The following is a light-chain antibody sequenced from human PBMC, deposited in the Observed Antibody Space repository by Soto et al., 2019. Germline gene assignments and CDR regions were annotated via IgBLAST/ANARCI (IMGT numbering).Light chain of an antibody. CDR3: HQYNKWPPIT. J-gene: IGKJ5*01. CDR2: GAS. Sequence: ESVLTQSPGTLSVSPGESATLSCSVQHVVSSYLAWYQQKPGQAPRLLIYGASSRATGIPARFSGSGSGTEFTLTISKLQSEDFAVYYCHQYNKWPPITFGQGTRLEI. V-gene: IGKV3-15*01. CDR1: HVVSSY.